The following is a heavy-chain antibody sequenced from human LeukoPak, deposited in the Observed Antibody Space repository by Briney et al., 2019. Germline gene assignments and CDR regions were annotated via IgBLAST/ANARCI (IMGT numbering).Heavy chain of an antibody. CDR2: ISGSGDST. CDR3: AKGVLSAHLDY. D-gene: IGHD2/OR15-2a*01. V-gene: IGHV3-23*01. CDR1: GFTFSSYA. J-gene: IGHJ4*02. Sequence: GGSLRLSCAASGFTFSSYAMSLVRQAPGKGLEWVSAISGSGDSTYNADSVKGRFTISRDNSKNTLYLQMNSLRAEDTAIYYCAKGVLSAHLDYWGQGTLVTVSS.